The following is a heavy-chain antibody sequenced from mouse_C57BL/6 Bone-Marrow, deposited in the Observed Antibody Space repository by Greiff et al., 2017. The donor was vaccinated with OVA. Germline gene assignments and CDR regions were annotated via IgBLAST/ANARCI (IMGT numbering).Heavy chain of an antibody. D-gene: IGHD1-1*01. J-gene: IGHJ4*01. CDR3: ARPLITTVVATYDAMDY. CDR2: ISSGGSYT. Sequence: EVQLQESGGDLVKPGGSLKLSCAASGFTFSSYGMSWVRQTPDKRLEWVATISSGGSYTYYPDSVKGRFTISRDNAKNTLYLQMSSLKSEDTAMYYCARPLITTVVATYDAMDYWGQGTSVTVSS. V-gene: IGHV5-6*01. CDR1: GFTFSSYG.